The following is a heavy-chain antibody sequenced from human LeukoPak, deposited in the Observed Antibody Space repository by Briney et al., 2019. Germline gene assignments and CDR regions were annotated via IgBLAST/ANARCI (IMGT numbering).Heavy chain of an antibody. CDR1: GFTVSNNY. J-gene: IGHJ4*02. Sequence: GGSLRLSCAASGFTVSNNYISWVRQAPGKGLEWVSVIYSGGNTYYADSVKGRFTISRDNAKNTLYLQMNSLTAEDTAVYYCAKDWRGIVVVPGAMDYWGQGTLVTVSS. CDR3: AKDWRGIVVVPGAMDY. V-gene: IGHV3-66*01. D-gene: IGHD2-2*01. CDR2: IYSGGNT.